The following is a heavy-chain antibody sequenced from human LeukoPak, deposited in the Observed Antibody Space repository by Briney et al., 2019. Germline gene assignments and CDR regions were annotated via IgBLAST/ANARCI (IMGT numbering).Heavy chain of an antibody. CDR1: GGSVSRGNYY. J-gene: IGHJ4*02. Sequence: SETLSLTCTVSGGSVSRGNYYWSWIRQPPGKGLEWIGYIYYSGSTNYNPSLKSRVTISVDTSKNQFSLKLSSVTAADTAVYYCASSRSQGHDYGDYRLGYWGQGTLVTVSS. D-gene: IGHD4-17*01. CDR3: ASSRSQGHDYGDYRLGY. V-gene: IGHV4-61*01. CDR2: IYYSGST.